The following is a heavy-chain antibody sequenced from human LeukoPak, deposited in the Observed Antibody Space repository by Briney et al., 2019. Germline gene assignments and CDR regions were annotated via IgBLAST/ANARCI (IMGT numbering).Heavy chain of an antibody. CDR3: ARDSSGGSPAY. Sequence: SETLSLTCTVSGHSISSGYYWGWIRQPPGKGLEWIANIYQSVTTYYNASLKSRVTISVDTSRNQFSLHLRSVPAADTAVYYCARDSSGGSPAYWGQGTLVTVYS. CDR2: IYQSVTT. D-gene: IGHD3-10*01. J-gene: IGHJ4*02. CDR1: GHSISSGYY. V-gene: IGHV4-38-2*02.